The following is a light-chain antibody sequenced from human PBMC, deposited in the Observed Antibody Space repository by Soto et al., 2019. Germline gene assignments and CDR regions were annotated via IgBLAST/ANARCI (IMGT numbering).Light chain of an antibody. CDR3: SSFTTSSTVI. CDR1: TSDIGTYDF. J-gene: IGLJ2*01. CDR2: EVA. V-gene: IGLV2-14*01. Sequence: QSALTQPASVSGSPGQSIAISCTGTTSDIGTYDFVSWYQQYPGKAPKLLIYEVASRPSGISTRFSGSKSGNTASLTISGLQAEDKADYHCSSFTTSSTVIFGGGTKLTVL.